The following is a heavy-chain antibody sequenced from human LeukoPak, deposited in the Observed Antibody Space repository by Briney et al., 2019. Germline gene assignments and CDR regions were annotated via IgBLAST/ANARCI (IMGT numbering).Heavy chain of an antibody. CDR1: GGSTSGYS. CDR3: AKGDGYLPD. V-gene: IGHV4-59*01. Sequence: SETLSLTCTVSGGSTSGYSWGWLRQPPAKGLEWIGYMYYRGSTNYNPSLKSRVTISVDTSKNQFSLSMSSVTAADTAVYYCAKGDGYLPDWGQGTLVTVSS. CDR2: MYYRGST. D-gene: IGHD5-24*01. J-gene: IGHJ4*02.